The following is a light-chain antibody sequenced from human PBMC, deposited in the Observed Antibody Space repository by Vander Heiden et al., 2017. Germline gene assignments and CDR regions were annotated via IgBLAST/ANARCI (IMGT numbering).Light chain of an antibody. CDR3: QQAYGCPRT. J-gene: IGKJ1*01. V-gene: IGKV1-12*01. CDR2: VSS. Sequence: IKMTPSPSSVAASIGDSVTITYRASRGIGIWLASFQHRPWTAPKLLSYVSSRLQSGVPPRFSGSGAGTDCTLTISSNQPEDFATYYCQQAYGCPRTFGQGTKGEIK. CDR1: RGIGIW.